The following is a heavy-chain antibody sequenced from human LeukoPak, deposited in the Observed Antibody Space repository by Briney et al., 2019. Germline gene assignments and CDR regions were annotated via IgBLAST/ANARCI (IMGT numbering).Heavy chain of an antibody. Sequence: GASVKVSCKASGYTFTSYGISWVRQAPGQGLEWLGWIDPRTGDTKYAQNFQGRVTMTRDTSVSTAYMDLRRLTSDDSAVYYCARDWELRWSQGAFDYWGQGSLVTVSS. CDR3: ARDWELRWSQGAFDY. CDR1: GYTFTSYG. J-gene: IGHJ4*02. CDR2: IDPRTGDT. V-gene: IGHV1-18*01. D-gene: IGHD3-10*01.